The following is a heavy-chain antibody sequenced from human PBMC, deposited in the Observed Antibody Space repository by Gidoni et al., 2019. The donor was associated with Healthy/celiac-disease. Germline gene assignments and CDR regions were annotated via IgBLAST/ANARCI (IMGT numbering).Heavy chain of an antibody. D-gene: IGHD6-13*01. CDR2: IRSKAYGGTT. V-gene: IGHV3-49*03. J-gene: IGHJ4*02. CDR3: TRDLEVNAQQLVRGSGLFDY. CDR1: GFTFGDYG. Sequence: EVQLVESGGGLVQPGRSLRLSCTASGFTFGDYGMSWFRQAPGKGLEWVGFIRSKAYGGTTEYAASVKGRFTISRDDSKSIAYLQMNSLKTEDTAVYYCTRDLEVNAQQLVRGSGLFDYWGQGTLVTVSS.